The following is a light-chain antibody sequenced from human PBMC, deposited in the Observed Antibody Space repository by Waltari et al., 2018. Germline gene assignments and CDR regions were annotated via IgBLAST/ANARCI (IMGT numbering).Light chain of an antibody. CDR3: QQYGNSPAYG. Sequence: EVVFTQSQDPLSLSPGERATLFCRASQSISNNYLAWYQQKPGQAPRLLIYGASSRATGIPDKFSASGSGTDFTLTISRLEPEDFAVYYCQQYGNSPAYGFGQGTKLEV. CDR2: GAS. J-gene: IGKJ2*03. V-gene: IGKV3-20*01. CDR1: QSISNNY.